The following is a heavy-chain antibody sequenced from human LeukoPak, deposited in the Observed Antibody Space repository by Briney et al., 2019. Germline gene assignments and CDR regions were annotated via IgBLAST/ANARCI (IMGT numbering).Heavy chain of an antibody. Sequence: ASVKVSCKASGGTFSSYAISWVRQAPGQGLEWMGGIIPIFGTANYAQKFQGRVTITADESTSTAYMELSSLRSEDTAVYYCARDLAQSITIFGVVTHSNWFDPWGQGTLVTVSS. J-gene: IGHJ5*02. CDR2: IIPIFGTA. V-gene: IGHV1-69*13. CDR3: ARDLAQSITIFGVVTHSNWFDP. CDR1: GGTFSSYA. D-gene: IGHD3-3*01.